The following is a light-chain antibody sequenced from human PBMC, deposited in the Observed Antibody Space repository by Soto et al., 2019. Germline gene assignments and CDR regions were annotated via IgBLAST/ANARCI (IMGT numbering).Light chain of an antibody. V-gene: IGKV3-11*01. CDR1: QSVSSY. CDR2: DAS. J-gene: IGKJ1*01. CDR3: QQRSNWPPWT. Sequence: EIVLTQSPATLSLSPGERATLSCRASQSVSSYLAWYQQNPGQAPRLLIYDASNRATGIPARFSGSGSGTDFTLTISILEPEDFAVYYCQQRSNWPPWTFGQGTKVEIK.